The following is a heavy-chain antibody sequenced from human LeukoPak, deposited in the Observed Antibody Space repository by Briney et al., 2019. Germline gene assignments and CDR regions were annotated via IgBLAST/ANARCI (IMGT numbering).Heavy chain of an antibody. CDR3: ARGTYSSPDY. D-gene: IGHD6-13*01. V-gene: IGHV1-18*01. CDR2: ISGYNGNT. Sequence: GASVKVSCKTSGYTFTSYSINWVRQAPGQGLEWMGWISGYNGNTNYAQKLQGRVTMTTDTSTSTAYMELRSLRSDDTAVYYCARGTYSSPDYWGQGTLVTVSS. J-gene: IGHJ4*02. CDR1: GYTFTSYS.